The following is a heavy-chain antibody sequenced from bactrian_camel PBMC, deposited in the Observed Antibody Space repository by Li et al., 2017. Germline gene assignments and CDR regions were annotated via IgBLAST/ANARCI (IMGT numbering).Heavy chain of an antibody. CDR3: AAGRGYCSGGLVARQFVY. J-gene: IGHJ4*01. V-gene: IGHV3S55*01. CDR1: GFTSSRYC. CDR2: ISPAGNT. Sequence: QLVESGGGSVQAGGSLRLSCAVSGFTSSRYCMGWFRQAPGKEREGVAAISPAGNTISTGSVRGRFTISQDNAKNTLYLQMNNLQPEDTAMYYCAAGRGYCSGGLVARQFVYWGQGTQVTVS. D-gene: IGHD3*01.